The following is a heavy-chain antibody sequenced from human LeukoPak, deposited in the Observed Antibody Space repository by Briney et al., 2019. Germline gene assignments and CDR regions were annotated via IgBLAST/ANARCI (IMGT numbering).Heavy chain of an antibody. CDR1: GGSFSGYF. D-gene: IGHD2-2*01. V-gene: IGHV4-34*01. CDR2: INRSGST. CDR3: AREYCSSTSCHGYLDY. J-gene: IGHJ4*02. Sequence: PSETLSLTCAVCGGSFSGYFWSWIRQPPGKGLEWIGEINRSGSTNYNPSLKSRVTISVDTSKNQFSLKLASVTAADTAVYYCAREYCSSTSCHGYLDYWGQGTLVTVSS.